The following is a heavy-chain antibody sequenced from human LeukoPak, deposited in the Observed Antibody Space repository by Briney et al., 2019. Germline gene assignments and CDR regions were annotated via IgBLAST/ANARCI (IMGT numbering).Heavy chain of an antibody. CDR1: GYTFITYD. D-gene: IGHD3-9*01. CDR3: ARRHDAYYDILTGYYGLHY. CDR2: MNHNSGNT. V-gene: IGHV1-8*03. J-gene: IGHJ4*02. Sequence: GASVKVSCKTSGYTFITYDINWVRQAAGQGLEWMGWMNHNSGNTGFAQTFQGRAPITRDTSITTAYLELSSLRSEDTAVYYCARRHDAYYDILTGYYGLHYWGQGTLVTVSS.